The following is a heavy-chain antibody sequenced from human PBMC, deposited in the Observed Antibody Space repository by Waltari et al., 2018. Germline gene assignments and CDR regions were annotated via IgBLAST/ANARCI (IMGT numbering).Heavy chain of an antibody. D-gene: IGHD2-8*02. J-gene: IGHJ4*02. CDR1: GYTFTDYH. CDR2: INPRSGGT. V-gene: IGHV1-2*04. Sequence: QVQLVQSGAEVTKPGASVKVSCKPSGYTFTDYHIHWVRQAPGQGLEWMGWINPRSGGTYYAQTFKGWVTMTRDTSTSTVYMELSSLKSDDTAMYYGARRSCTGECYAPYVYWGQGSLVTVSS. CDR3: ARRSCTGECYAPYVY.